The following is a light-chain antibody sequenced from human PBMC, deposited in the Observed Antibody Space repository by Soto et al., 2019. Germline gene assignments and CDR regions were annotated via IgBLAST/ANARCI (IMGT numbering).Light chain of an antibody. CDR2: YDS. CDR1: NIGSKR. V-gene: IGLV3-21*04. Sequence: SYELTQPPSVSVAPGKTARITCGGNNIGSKRVHWYQQKPGQAPVLVIYYDSDRPSGIPERFSGSNSGNTATLTISRVEAGDEADYYCQVWDSSSDHAVFGGGTQLTVL. J-gene: IGLJ7*01. CDR3: QVWDSSSDHAV.